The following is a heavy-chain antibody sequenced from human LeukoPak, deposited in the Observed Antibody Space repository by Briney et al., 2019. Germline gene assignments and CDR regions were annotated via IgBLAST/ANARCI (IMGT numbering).Heavy chain of an antibody. Sequence: GGSLRLSCAVSGFTLSSNWMHRVRQVPGKGLVWVARIDDVGSGTSYADSVKGRFTISRDVAKNTVYLQMNSLRAEDTAVYYCATVFDFWGQGTLVTVSS. CDR2: IDDVGSGT. V-gene: IGHV3-74*01. CDR3: ATVFDF. D-gene: IGHD2-21*02. CDR1: GFTLSSNW. J-gene: IGHJ5*01.